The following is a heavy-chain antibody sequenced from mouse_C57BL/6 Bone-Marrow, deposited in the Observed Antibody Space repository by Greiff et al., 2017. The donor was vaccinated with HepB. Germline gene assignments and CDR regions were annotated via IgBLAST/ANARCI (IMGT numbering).Heavy chain of an antibody. V-gene: IGHV1-52*01. J-gene: IGHJ1*03. Sequence: VQLQQPGAELVRPGSSVKLSCKASGYTFTSYWMQWVKQRPIQGLEWIGNIDPSDSETHYNQKFKDKATLTVDKSSSTAYMQLSSLTSDDSAVYYCARSGAYYSNPWYFDVWGTGTTVTVSS. CDR3: ARSGAYYSNPWYFDV. CDR1: GYTFTSYW. CDR2: IDPSDSET. D-gene: IGHD2-5*01.